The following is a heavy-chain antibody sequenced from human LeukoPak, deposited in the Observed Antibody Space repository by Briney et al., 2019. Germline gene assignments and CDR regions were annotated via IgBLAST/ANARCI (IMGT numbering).Heavy chain of an antibody. CDR3: ARGGYDSSALDY. CDR2: ISSSSSYI. V-gene: IGHV3-21*01. CDR1: GFTFSSYS. J-gene: IGHJ4*02. D-gene: IGHD3-22*01. Sequence: GGPLRLSCAASGFTFSSYSMNWVRQAPGKGLEWVSSISSSSSYIYYADSVKGRFTISRDNAKNSLYLQMNSLRADDTAVYYCARGGYDSSALDYWGQGTLVTVSS.